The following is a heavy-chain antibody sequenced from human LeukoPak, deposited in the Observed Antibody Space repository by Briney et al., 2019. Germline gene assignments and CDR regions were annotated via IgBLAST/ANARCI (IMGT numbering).Heavy chain of an antibody. D-gene: IGHD6-19*01. CDR2: IYYSGST. V-gene: IGHV4-61*08. CDR1: GGSISSGGYY. Sequence: SETLSLTCAVSGGSISSGGYYWSWIRQPPGKGLEWIGYIYYSGSTNYNPSLKSRVTISVDTSKNQFSLKLSSVTAADTAVYYCARAIGQWLVFDYWGQGTLVTVSS. CDR3: ARAIGQWLVFDY. J-gene: IGHJ4*02.